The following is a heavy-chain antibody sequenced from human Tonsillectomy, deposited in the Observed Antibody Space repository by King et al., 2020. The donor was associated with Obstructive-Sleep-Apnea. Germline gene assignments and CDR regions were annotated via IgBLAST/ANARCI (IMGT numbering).Heavy chain of an antibody. CDR2: IYYSGST. D-gene: IGHD3-3*01. CDR1: GGSISSSSYY. J-gene: IGHJ6*02. Sequence: QLQESGPGLVKPSETLSLTCTVSGGSISSSSYYWGWIRQPPGKGLEWIGSIYYSGSTYYNPSLKSRVTISVDTSKNQFSLKLSSVTAADTAVYYCARDRIDYDPLNGNYYYGMDVWGQGTTVTVSS. CDR3: ARDRIDYDPLNGNYYYGMDV. V-gene: IGHV4-39*07.